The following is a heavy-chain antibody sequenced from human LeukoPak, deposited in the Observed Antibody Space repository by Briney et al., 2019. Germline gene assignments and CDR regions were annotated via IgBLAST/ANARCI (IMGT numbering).Heavy chain of an antibody. CDR2: INPSGGST. V-gene: IGHV1-46*01. CDR3: ARAQGRIAARPHFDY. CDR1: GYTFTIYN. J-gene: IGHJ4*02. D-gene: IGHD6-6*01. Sequence: ASVKVSCKASGYTFTIYNMHWVRQAPGQGLEWMGIINPSGGSTSYAQKFQGRVTMTRDTSTSTVYMELSSLRSEDTAVYYCARAQGRIAARPHFDYWGQGTLVTVSS.